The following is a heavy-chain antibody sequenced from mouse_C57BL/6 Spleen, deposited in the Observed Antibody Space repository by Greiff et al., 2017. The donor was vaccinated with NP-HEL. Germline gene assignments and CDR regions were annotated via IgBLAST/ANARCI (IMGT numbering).Heavy chain of an antibody. CDR1: GYAFSSSW. Sequence: QVQLQQSGPELVKPGASVKISCKASGYAFSSSWMNWVKQRPGKGLEWIGRIYPGDGDTNYNGKVKGKATLTADKSSSTAYMQLSSLTSEDSAVYFCARGAPYYYGSSLDYWGQGTTLTVSS. CDR3: ARGAPYYYGSSLDY. J-gene: IGHJ2*01. D-gene: IGHD1-1*01. CDR2: IYPGDGDT. V-gene: IGHV1-82*01.